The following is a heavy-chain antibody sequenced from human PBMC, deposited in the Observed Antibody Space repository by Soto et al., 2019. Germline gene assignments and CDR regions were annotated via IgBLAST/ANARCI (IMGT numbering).Heavy chain of an antibody. CDR3: ARAYYYDSSGYYHAHEVNWFDP. J-gene: IGHJ5*02. CDR2: IYPSDSDT. CDR1: GYSFTSYW. D-gene: IGHD3-22*01. Sequence: GESLKISCKGSGYSFTSYWIGWVRQMPGKGLEWMGIIYPSDSDTRYGPSFQGQVTISADKSISTAYLQWSSLKASDTAMYYCARAYYYDSSGYYHAHEVNWFDPWGQGTLVTVSS. V-gene: IGHV5-51*01.